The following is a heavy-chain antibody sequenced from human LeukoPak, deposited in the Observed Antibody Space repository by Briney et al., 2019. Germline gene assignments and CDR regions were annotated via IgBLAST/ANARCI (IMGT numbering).Heavy chain of an antibody. CDR2: INSNSDVT. CDR1: GYTFTAFY. CDR3: AREGAVGNRCFGY. J-gene: IGHJ4*02. D-gene: IGHD4/OR15-4a*01. Sequence: GASVKVSCKASGYTFTAFYMHWVRQAPGQGVEWMGWINSNSDVTDYAQKFQGRVTMTRNTSISTAYLELGRRRYGDTAVYYCAREGAVGNRCFGYWGQGTLVTVSS. V-gene: IGHV1-2*02.